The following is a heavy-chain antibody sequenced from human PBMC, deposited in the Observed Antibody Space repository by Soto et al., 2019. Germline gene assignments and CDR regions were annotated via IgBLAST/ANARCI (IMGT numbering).Heavy chain of an antibody. CDR3: ARVGGRDYYDSSGYFDY. Sequence: SCAASGFTFSDYYMSWIRQAPGKGLEWISYISGTSSYTNYADSVKGRFTISRDNAKNSLYLQMNRQRAEDTAVYYCARVGGRDYYDSSGYFDYWGRGTLVTVSS. J-gene: IGHJ4*02. D-gene: IGHD3-22*01. V-gene: IGHV3-11*05. CDR2: ISGTSSYT. CDR1: GFTFSDYY.